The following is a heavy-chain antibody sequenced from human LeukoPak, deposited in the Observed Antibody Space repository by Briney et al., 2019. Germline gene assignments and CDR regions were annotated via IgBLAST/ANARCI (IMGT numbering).Heavy chain of an antibody. Sequence: GASVKVSCKASGGTFSSYGISWVRQAPGQGLEWMGWISAYNGNTNYAQKLQGRVTTTDTSTGTAYMELRSLRSDDTAVYYCARVRTETVTTNDAFDIWGQGTMVTVSS. J-gene: IGHJ3*02. CDR2: ISAYNGNT. CDR3: ARVRTETVTTNDAFDI. V-gene: IGHV1-18*01. D-gene: IGHD4-17*01. CDR1: GGTFSSYG.